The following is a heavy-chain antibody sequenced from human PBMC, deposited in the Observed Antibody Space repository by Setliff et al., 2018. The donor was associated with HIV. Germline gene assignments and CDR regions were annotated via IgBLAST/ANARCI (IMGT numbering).Heavy chain of an antibody. J-gene: IGHJ1*01. CDR3: ARGREDYSDTRTFPIPFY. V-gene: IGHV1-8*01. CDR2: MNPNSGAT. Sequence: GASVKVSCKASGYTFANYDLSWVRQATGQGLEWMGWMNPNSGATAYAQKFQGRVTMTRNTSITTAYMEVSSLTSEDTAIYYCARGREDYSDTRTFPIPFYWGQGTLVTVSS. D-gene: IGHD3-22*01. CDR1: GYTFANYD.